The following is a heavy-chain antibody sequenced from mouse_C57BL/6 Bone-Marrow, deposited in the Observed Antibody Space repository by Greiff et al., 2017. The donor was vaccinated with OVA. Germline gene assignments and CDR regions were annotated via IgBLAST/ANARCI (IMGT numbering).Heavy chain of an antibody. J-gene: IGHJ3*01. CDR1: GYTFTSYW. CDR3: ASSYSNYERFAY. Sequence: VQLQQSGAELAKPGASVKLSCKASGYTFTSYWMHWVTQRPGQGLEWIGYINPSSGYTKYNQKFKDKATLTADKSSSTAYMQLSSLTYEDSAVYYCASSYSNYERFAYWGQGTLVTVAA. D-gene: IGHD2-5*01. CDR2: INPSSGYT. V-gene: IGHV1-7*01.